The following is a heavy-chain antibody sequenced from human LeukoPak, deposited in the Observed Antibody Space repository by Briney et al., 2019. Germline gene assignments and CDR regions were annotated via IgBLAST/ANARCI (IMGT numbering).Heavy chain of an antibody. Sequence: PGGSLRLSCAASGFTFSSYAMHWVRQAPGKGLEWVAVISYDGSNKYYADSVKGRFTISRDNSKNTLYLQMTSLRAEDTAVYYCARGEWGYCSSTSCPVPDAFDIWGQGTMVTVSS. V-gene: IGHV3-30-3*01. J-gene: IGHJ3*02. CDR3: ARGEWGYCSSTSCPVPDAFDI. CDR2: ISYDGSNK. CDR1: GFTFSSYA. D-gene: IGHD2-2*01.